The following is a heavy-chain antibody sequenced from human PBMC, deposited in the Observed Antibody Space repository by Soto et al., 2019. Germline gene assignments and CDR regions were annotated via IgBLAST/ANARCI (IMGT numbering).Heavy chain of an antibody. D-gene: IGHD3-22*01. CDR3: ASDYSGYSADPEYYGVEV. CDR2: VDYSAST. J-gene: IGHJ6*02. V-gene: IGHV4-39*01. CDR1: GGSVTLTSYY. Sequence: PSETMSLTCSVSGGSVTLTSYYWGWIRQPPGKGLDWSGNVDYSASTNYNPSLKRRVTISVDTSKNQFSLSLKSVTAADTAVYCCASDYSGYSADPEYYGVEVWGQGTTVTVSS.